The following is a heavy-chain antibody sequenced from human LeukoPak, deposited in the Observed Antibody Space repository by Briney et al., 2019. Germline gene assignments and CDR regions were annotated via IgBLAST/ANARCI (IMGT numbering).Heavy chain of an antibody. CDR2: ISSSSSTI. Sequence: PGGSLRLSCAASGFTFSSYAMSWVRQAPGKGLEWVSYISSSSSTIYYADSVKGRFTISRDNAKNSLYLQMNSLRAEDTAVYYCARDMRGGGNYFDYWGQGTLVTVSS. J-gene: IGHJ4*02. V-gene: IGHV3-48*01. D-gene: IGHD3-16*01. CDR1: GFTFSSYA. CDR3: ARDMRGGGNYFDY.